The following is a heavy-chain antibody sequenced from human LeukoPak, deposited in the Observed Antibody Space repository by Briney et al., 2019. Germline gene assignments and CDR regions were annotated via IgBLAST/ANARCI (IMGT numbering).Heavy chain of an antibody. V-gene: IGHV4-34*01. D-gene: IGHD3-10*01. J-gene: IGHJ4*02. Sequence: PSETLSLTCAVYGGSFSGYYWSWIRQPPGKGLEWIGEINHSGSTNYNPSLKSRVTISVDTSKNQLSLKLSSVTAADTAVYYCARGSGVFDYWGQGTLVTVSS. CDR1: GGSFSGYY. CDR2: INHSGST. CDR3: ARGSGVFDY.